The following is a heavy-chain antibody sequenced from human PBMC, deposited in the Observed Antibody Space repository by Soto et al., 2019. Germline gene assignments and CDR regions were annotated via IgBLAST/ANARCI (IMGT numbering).Heavy chain of an antibody. CDR2: IYYSGST. D-gene: IGHD6-19*01. J-gene: IGHJ4*02. V-gene: IGHV4-39*01. CDR1: GGSISSSSYY. CDR3: ARGDSGWYVGGDYFDY. Sequence: SETLSLTCTVSGGSISSSSYYWGWIRQPPGKGLEWIGSIYYSGSTYYNPSLKSRVTISVDTSKNQFSLKLSSVTAADTAVYYCARGDSGWYVGGDYFDYWGQGTLVTVSS.